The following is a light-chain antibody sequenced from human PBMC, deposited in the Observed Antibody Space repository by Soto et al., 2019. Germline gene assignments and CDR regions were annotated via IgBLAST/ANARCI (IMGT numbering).Light chain of an antibody. J-gene: IGLJ1*01. V-gene: IGLV2-14*01. CDR3: GLYTSSDIPYV. CDR2: VVS. Sequence: QSALSQPASVSGSPGQSITISCTGTSSDVGGYKYVSWYQHHPDKAPKLIISVVSNRPSGLSNRFSASKSGNTASLTISGLQAEDEADYYCGLYTSSDIPYVFGTGTKLTVL. CDR1: SSDVGGYKY.